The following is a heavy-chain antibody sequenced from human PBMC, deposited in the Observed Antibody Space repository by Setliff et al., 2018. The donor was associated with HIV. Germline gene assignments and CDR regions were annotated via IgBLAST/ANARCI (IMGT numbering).Heavy chain of an antibody. D-gene: IGHD4-17*01. CDR2: VSTSGST. J-gene: IGHJ3*02. CDR1: GASISSGGYY. V-gene: IGHV4-61*02. Sequence: SETLSLTCSVSGASISSGGYYWSWIRQPAGKGLEWIGRVSTSGSTNYNPSLKSRVTLSVDTSKNQFSLRVRPVTAADTAVYYCARLGMTTVGIGDVFDIWGQGTMVTVSS. CDR3: ARLGMTTVGIGDVFDI.